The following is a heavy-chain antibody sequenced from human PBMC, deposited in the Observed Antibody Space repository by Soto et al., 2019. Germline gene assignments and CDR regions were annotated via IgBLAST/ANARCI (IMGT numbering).Heavy chain of an antibody. D-gene: IGHD3-10*01. Sequence: GASVRVSCKASGCTFSNYAISWVRQAPGQGLEWMGGTNPMFGTANYAQKFQGRVTITADEPTSTATMELSSLRSDDTAVYYCARGRYGSGNHHLFENWGQGTLVIVSS. V-gene: IGHV1-69*13. CDR3: ARGRYGSGNHHLFEN. CDR2: TNPMFGTA. CDR1: GCTFSNYA. J-gene: IGHJ4*01.